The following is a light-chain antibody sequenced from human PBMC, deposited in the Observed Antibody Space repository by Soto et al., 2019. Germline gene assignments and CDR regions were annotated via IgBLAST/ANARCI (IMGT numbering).Light chain of an antibody. Sequence: EIVMTQSPATLSVSPGERATLSCRASQSVSGNLAWYQQKPGQAPRLLIYGASTRATGIPARFSGSGSGTEFTLTISRLQSEDFAVYSCQQYNNWPPLTFGGGNKVEIK. CDR3: QQYNNWPPLT. CDR2: GAS. J-gene: IGKJ4*01. V-gene: IGKV3-15*01. CDR1: QSVSGN.